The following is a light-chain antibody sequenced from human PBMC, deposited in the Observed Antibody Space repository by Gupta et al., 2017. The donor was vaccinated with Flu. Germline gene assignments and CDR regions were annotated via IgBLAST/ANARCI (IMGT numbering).Light chain of an antibody. Sequence: QSVLTQPPSASGTPGQRVTISCSGINSNIGSNAVNWYQQLPGTAPKLLIDSNNQRPSGVADRFSGSKSGASGSRDISGLQSEDEADDYGGGWDDRLNAVVFGGGTKLTVL. CDR1: NSNIGSNA. CDR2: SNN. J-gene: IGLJ2*01. CDR3: GGWDDRLNAVV. V-gene: IGLV1-44*01.